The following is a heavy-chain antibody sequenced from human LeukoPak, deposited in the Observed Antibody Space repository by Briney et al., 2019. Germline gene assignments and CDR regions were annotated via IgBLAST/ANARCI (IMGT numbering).Heavy chain of an antibody. CDR3: ARLSGSYYTADY. J-gene: IGHJ4*02. V-gene: IGHV4-39*01. Sequence: SETLSLTCTVSGGSISSSSYYWGWIRQPPGKGLEWIGSIDYSGSTYYNPSLKSRVTISVDTSKNQFSLKLSSVTAADTAVYYCARLSGSYYTADYWGQGTLVTVSS. CDR1: GGSISSSSYY. D-gene: IGHD1-26*01. CDR2: IDYSGST.